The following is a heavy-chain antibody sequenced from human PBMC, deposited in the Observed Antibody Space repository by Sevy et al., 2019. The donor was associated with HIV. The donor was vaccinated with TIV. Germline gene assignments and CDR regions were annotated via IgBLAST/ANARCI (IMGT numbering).Heavy chain of an antibody. V-gene: IGHV4-30-2*01. Sequence: SETLSLTCAVSGGSISSGGYSWSWIRQPPGKGLEWIGYIYHSGSTYYNPSIKSRVTISVDRSKNQFSLKLSSVTAADTVVYYCARASNCGGDCHDAFDIWGQGTMVTVSS. CDR2: IYHSGST. D-gene: IGHD2-21*01. CDR3: ARASNCGGDCHDAFDI. J-gene: IGHJ3*02. CDR1: GGSISSGGYS.